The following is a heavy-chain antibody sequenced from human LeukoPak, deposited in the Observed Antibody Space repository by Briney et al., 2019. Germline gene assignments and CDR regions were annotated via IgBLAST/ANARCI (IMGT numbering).Heavy chain of an antibody. Sequence: SETLSLTCAVYGESFSGYYWSWIRQPPGKGLEWIGEINHSGSTNYNPSLKSRVTISVDTSKNQFSLKLSSVTAADTAVYYCAGTTYSSGWYVYWGQGTLVTVSS. D-gene: IGHD6-19*01. CDR1: GESFSGYY. CDR2: INHSGST. V-gene: IGHV4-34*01. CDR3: AGTTYSSGWYVY. J-gene: IGHJ4*02.